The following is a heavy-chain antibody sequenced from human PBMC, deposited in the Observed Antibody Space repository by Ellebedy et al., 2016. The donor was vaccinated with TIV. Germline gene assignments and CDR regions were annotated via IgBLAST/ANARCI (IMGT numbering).Heavy chain of an antibody. D-gene: IGHD4-17*01. CDR1: GFSFRSYW. V-gene: IGHV3-7*01. CDR2: IRGDSEK. Sequence: GESLKISCEAFGFSFRSYWMSWVRQAPGKGLEWVANIRGDSEKYYVDSVKGRFTISRDNGKNSLYLQMHSLRPEDTSVNYCARRGSYGDYAVQINSWFDSWGQGTLVTVSS. J-gene: IGHJ5*01. CDR3: ARRGSYGDYAVQINSWFDS.